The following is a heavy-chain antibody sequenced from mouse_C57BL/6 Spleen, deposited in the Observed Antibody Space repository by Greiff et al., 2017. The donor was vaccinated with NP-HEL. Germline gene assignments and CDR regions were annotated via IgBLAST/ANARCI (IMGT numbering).Heavy chain of an antibody. CDR3: ARRSYAMDY. CDR2: INPNNGGT. V-gene: IGHV1-26*01. CDR1: GYTFTDYY. Sequence: VQLQQSGPELVKPGASVKISCKASGYTFTDYYMNWVKQSHGKSLEWIGDINPNNGGTSYNQKFKGKATLTVDKSSSTAYMELRSLTSEDSAVYYCARRSYAMDYWGQGTPVTVSS. J-gene: IGHJ4*01.